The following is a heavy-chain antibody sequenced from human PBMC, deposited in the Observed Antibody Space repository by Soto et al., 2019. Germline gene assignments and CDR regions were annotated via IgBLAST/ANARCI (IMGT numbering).Heavy chain of an antibody. CDR1: GFTFDDYA. V-gene: IGHV3-9*01. D-gene: IGHD6-19*01. CDR2: ISWNSGSI. CDR3: AKDIGQWLAPVGFGR. Sequence: EVQLVESGGGLVQPGRSLRLSCAASGFTFDDYAMHWVRQAPGKGLEWVSGISWNSGSIGYADSVKGRFTISRDNAKNSLYLQMNSLRAEDTALYYCAKDIGQWLAPVGFGRWGQGTLVTVSS. J-gene: IGHJ4*02.